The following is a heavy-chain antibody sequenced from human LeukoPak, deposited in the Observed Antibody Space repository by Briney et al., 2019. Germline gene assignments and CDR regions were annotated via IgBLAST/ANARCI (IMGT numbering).Heavy chain of an antibody. J-gene: IGHJ3*02. CDR1: GYTFTSYG. CDR2: ISAYNGNT. D-gene: IGHD3-10*01. V-gene: IGHV1-18*01. CDR3: ARDNRYPSMVRGVLGQAINASDI. Sequence: PGASVKVSCKASGYTFTSYGISWVRQAPGQGLEWMGWISAYNGNTNYAQKLQGRVTMTTDTSTSTANMELRSLRSDDTAVYYCARDNRYPSMVRGVLGQAINASDIWGQGTMVTVSS.